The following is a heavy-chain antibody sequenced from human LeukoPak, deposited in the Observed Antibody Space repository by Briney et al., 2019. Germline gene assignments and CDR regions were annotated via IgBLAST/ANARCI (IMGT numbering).Heavy chain of an antibody. CDR2: IWFDGSKT. CDR1: GLSLSSSG. D-gene: IGHD2-2*02. CDR3: AKAGGDCTSSSCYSDWFNP. V-gene: IGHV3-33*06. J-gene: IGHJ5*02. Sequence: GGSLRLSCAASGLSLSSSGVHWVRQAPGKGLEWVAVIWFDGSKTYYADSVKGRFTISRDTSKNTLFLQMNNLRDEDTAVYYCAKAGGDCTSSSCYSDWFNPWGQGTLVTVSS.